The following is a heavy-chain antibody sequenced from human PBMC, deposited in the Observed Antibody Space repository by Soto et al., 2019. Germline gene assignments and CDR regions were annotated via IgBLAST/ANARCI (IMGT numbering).Heavy chain of an antibody. CDR1: GGSISSPNW. Sequence: SETLSLTCAVSGGSISSPNWWSWIRQPPGEGLEWIGEVYHSGSTKYSPSLKSRVTMSVDRSKNQFSLNLSSVTAADTAVYYCACYYDSSGYRFDYWGQGTLVTVSS. CDR3: ACYYDSSGYRFDY. D-gene: IGHD3-22*01. V-gene: IGHV4-4*02. J-gene: IGHJ4*02. CDR2: VYHSGST.